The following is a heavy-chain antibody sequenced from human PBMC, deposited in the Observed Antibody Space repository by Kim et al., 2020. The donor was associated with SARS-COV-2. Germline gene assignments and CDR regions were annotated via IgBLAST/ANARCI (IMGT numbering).Heavy chain of an antibody. CDR1: GFTFSSYA. V-gene: IGHV3-23*01. D-gene: IGHD6-6*01. CDR2: ISGSGGST. Sequence: GGSLRLSCAASGFTFSSYAMSWVRQAPGKGLEWVSAISGSGGSTYYADSVKGRFTISRDNSKNTLYLQMNSLRAEDTAVYYCAKLGGPSIAYYYYGMDVWGQGTTVTVSS. CDR3: AKLGGPSIAYYYYGMDV. J-gene: IGHJ6*02.